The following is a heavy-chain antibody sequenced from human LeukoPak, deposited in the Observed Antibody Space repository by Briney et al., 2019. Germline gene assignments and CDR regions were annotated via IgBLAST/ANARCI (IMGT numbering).Heavy chain of an antibody. CDR2: ISYAGSTK. V-gene: IGHV3-30*18. J-gene: IGHJ4*02. Sequence: AGGSLRLSCAASGFAFDNYGMHWVRQAPGKGLEWVTVISYAGSTKYYADSVKGRFTISRDNSKNTLYLQMDSLRAEDTAVYYCAKNLGDSSSYYKRASDYWGQGTLVTVSS. CDR3: AKNLGDSSSYYKRASDY. CDR1: GFAFDNYG. D-gene: IGHD3-22*01.